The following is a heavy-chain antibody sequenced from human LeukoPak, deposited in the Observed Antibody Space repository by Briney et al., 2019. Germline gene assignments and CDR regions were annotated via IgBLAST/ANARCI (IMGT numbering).Heavy chain of an antibody. CDR3: ARTNNSGRYYYFDY. J-gene: IGHJ4*02. D-gene: IGHD3-22*01. CDR1: GFIFSSYW. Sequence: GGSLRLSCAASGFIFSSYWERWLRQVPGKGLQWVANIKPDGSDKYYADSVKGRFSISRDNAKNSLYLQMSSLRAEDTAVYYCARTNNSGRYYYFDYWGPGTLVTVSS. CDR2: IKPDGSDK. V-gene: IGHV3-7*01.